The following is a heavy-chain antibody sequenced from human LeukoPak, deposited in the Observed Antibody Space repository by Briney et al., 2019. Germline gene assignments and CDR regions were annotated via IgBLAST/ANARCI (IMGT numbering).Heavy chain of an antibody. J-gene: IGHJ4*02. V-gene: IGHV1-8*02. CDR2: VNPNSGNT. CDR3: ARRSDDYDSSAYYH. CDR1: GYTFTSYY. D-gene: IGHD3-22*01. Sequence: VASVKVSCKASGYTFTSYYMHWVRQATGQGLEWMGWVNPNSGNTGYAQKFQGRVTMTMDPSISTAYMELSSLRSEDTAVYYCARRSDDYDSSAYYHWGQGTLVTVSS.